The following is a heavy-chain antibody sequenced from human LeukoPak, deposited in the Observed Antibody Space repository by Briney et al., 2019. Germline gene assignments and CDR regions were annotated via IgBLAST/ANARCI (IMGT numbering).Heavy chain of an antibody. CDR2: ISWNSGSI. V-gene: IGHV3-9*03. J-gene: IGHJ4*02. CDR1: GFTFDDYA. D-gene: IGHD2-15*01. Sequence: TGGSLRLSCAASGFTFDDYAMHWVRQAPGKGLEWVSGISWNSGSIGYADSVKGRFTISRDNAKNSLYLQMNSLRAEDMALYYCAKDNCSGGSCYSFDYWGQGTLVTVSS. CDR3: AKDNCSGGSCYSFDY.